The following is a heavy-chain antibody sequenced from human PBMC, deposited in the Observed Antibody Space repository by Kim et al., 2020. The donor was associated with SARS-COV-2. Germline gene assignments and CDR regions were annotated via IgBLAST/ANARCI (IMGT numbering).Heavy chain of an antibody. D-gene: IGHD3-9*01. CDR2: ITSSGGST. Sequence: GGSLRLSCSASGFIFSNYLMHWVRQAPGKGLEYVSAITSSGGSTAYADSVKGRFTISRDNAKSTLYLQMSSLTGVDTAVYYCAKESNDIFTGYPVGMDVWGQGTPVTVSS. V-gene: IGHV3-64D*06. CDR1: GFIFSNYL. CDR3: AKESNDIFTGYPVGMDV. J-gene: IGHJ6*02.